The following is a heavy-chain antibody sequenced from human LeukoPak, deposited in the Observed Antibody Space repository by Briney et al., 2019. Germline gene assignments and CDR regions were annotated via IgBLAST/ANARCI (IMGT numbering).Heavy chain of an antibody. CDR1: GFTFSSYA. D-gene: IGHD6-13*01. CDR2: ISGSGGST. V-gene: IGHV3-23*01. Sequence: GGSLRLSCAASGFTFSSYAMSWVRQAPGKGLEWVSAISGSGGSTYYADSVKGRFTISRDNSKNTLYLQMNSLRAEDTAVYYCAKVQGGGAAAAVWFDPWGQGTLVTVSS. CDR3: AKVQGGGAAAAVWFDP. J-gene: IGHJ5*02.